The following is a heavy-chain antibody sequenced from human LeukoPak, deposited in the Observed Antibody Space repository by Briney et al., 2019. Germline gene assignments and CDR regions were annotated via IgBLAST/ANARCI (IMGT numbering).Heavy chain of an antibody. J-gene: IGHJ3*01. D-gene: IGHD3-10*01. CDR3: ARLIYMPNSGESAWGYYAFDF. CDR1: GYSFTSYW. Sequence: GESLKISCKGSGYSFTSYWIGWVRQMPGKGLEWMGIIYPGGSDTRYSPSFQGQVTISADKSISTAYLQWSSLKASDTAMYYCARLIYMPNSGESAWGYYAFDFWGQGTVVTVSS. CDR2: IYPGGSDT. V-gene: IGHV5-51*01.